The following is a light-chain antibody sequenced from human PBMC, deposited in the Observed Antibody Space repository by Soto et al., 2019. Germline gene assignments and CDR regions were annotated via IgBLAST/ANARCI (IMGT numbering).Light chain of an antibody. V-gene: IGKV3-20*01. CDR1: QSVSSSY. CDR2: GAS. J-gene: IGKJ2*01. Sequence: EIVLTQSPGTLSLSPGERATLSCRASQSVSSSYLAWYQQKPGQAPRLLIYGASSRATGIPDRFSVSGSGTDFTLTISRLEPEDFAVYYCQQYGSSPLYTLGKGTKLEIK. CDR3: QQYGSSPLYT.